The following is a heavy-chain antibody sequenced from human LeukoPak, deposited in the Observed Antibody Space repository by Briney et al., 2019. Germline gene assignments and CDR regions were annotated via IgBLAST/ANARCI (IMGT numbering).Heavy chain of an antibody. J-gene: IGHJ4*02. CDR3: ARGGPSGYFPRDY. D-gene: IGHD3-22*01. V-gene: IGHV3-74*01. CDR2: INSDGSST. Sequence: GGSLRLSCAASGFTFSSYWMHWVRQAPGKGLVWVSRINSDGSSTSYADSVKGRFTISRDNAKNTLYLQMNSLRVEDTAVYYCARGGPSGYFPRDYWGQGTLVTVSS. CDR1: GFTFSSYW.